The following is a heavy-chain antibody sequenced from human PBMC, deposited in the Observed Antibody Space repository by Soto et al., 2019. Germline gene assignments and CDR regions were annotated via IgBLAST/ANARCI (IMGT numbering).Heavy chain of an antibody. V-gene: IGHV1-8*01. CDR1: GYTFTSYD. J-gene: IGHJ5*02. D-gene: IGHD3-10*01. CDR3: WRTDYGSGSGAWFDP. CDR2: MNPNSGNT. Sequence: QVQLVQSGAAVKKPGASVKVSCKASGYTFTSYDINWVRQATGQGLEWMGWMNPNSGNTGYAQKFQGRVTMTRNTAISTAYRELSSRRSEDTAVYYCWRTDYGSGSGAWFDPWGQGTLVTVSS.